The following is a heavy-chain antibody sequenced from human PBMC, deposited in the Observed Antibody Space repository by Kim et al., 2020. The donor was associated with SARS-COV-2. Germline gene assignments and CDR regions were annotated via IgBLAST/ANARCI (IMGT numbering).Heavy chain of an antibody. J-gene: IGHJ4*02. CDR3: AKSGQLDY. Sequence: GGSLRLSCAASGGAGSGGIMSWVRQAPGKGLEWVSTIDGRGATTYYPGSVKGRFTISRDNSKNTLYLQMNNLRAEDTAVYFCAKSGQLDYWGQGTLVTVSS. CDR1: GGAGSGGI. CDR2: IDGRGATT. V-gene: IGHV3-23*01. D-gene: IGHD5-12*01.